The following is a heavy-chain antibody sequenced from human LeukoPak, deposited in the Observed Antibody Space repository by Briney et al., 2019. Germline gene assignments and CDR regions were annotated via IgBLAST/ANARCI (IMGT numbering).Heavy chain of an antibody. CDR3: TKDSFGAVRDS. V-gene: IGHV4-39*07. D-gene: IGHD1-26*01. J-gene: IGHJ5*02. Sequence: PSETLSLTCTVSGDSLIDNNFYWGWTRQSPQKGLEWIASIYYNGRSLYNPSQRSRVTISLDAPQNQIFLKLSSVTAADTAVYYCTKDSFGAVRDSWGRGILVTVSS. CDR2: IYYNGRS. CDR1: GDSLIDNNFY.